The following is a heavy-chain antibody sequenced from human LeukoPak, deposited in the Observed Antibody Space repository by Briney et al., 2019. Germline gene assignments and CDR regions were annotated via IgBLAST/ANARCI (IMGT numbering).Heavy chain of an antibody. CDR2: TSSSGDTT. D-gene: IGHD6-13*01. J-gene: IGHJ4*02. Sequence: GGSLRLSCAASGFTFSSYDMRWVRQAPGKGLEWVSGTSSSGDTTYYADSVKGRFTISRDNSKNTLFLQMNSLRAEDTAVYYCAKDLYTSRYACCFDYWGQGTLVTVSS. CDR3: AKDLYTSRYACCFDY. CDR1: GFTFSSYD. V-gene: IGHV3-23*01.